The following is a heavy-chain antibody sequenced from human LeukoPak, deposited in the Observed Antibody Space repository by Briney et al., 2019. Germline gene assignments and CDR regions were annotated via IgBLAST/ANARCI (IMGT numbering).Heavy chain of an antibody. CDR3: ARALIAAADWFDP. CDR1: GYTFTGYY. Sequence: ASVKVSCKASGYTFTGYYMHWVRQAPGQGLEWMGWINPNSGGTNYALKFQGWVTMTRDTSISTAYMELSRLRSDDTAVYYCARALIAAADWFDPWGQGTLVTVSS. V-gene: IGHV1-2*04. J-gene: IGHJ5*02. D-gene: IGHD6-13*01. CDR2: INPNSGGT.